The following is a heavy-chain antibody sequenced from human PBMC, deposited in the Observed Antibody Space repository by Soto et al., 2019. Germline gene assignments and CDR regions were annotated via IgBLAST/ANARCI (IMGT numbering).Heavy chain of an antibody. CDR3: ARVSWEFRFDP. V-gene: IGHV4-61*01. Sequence: QVQLQESGPGLVKPSETLSLTCTVSGASVTSGSYYWSWIRQPPGKGLEWIGYMYYRGSTNYNPSIESRVAISVDTATNQVSLNVSSVTAADTAVYYCARVSWEFRFDPWGQGTLVTVSS. J-gene: IGHJ5*02. CDR2: MYYRGST. D-gene: IGHD1-26*01. CDR1: GASVTSGSYY.